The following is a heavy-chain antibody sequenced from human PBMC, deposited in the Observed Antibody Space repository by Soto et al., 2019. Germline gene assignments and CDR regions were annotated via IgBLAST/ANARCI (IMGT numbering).Heavy chain of an antibody. CDR1: GGTFSSYT. D-gene: IGHD1-1*01. V-gene: IGHV1-69*02. CDR2: IIPILGIA. Sequence: SVKVSCKASGGTFSSYTISWVRQAPGQGLEWMGRIIPILGIANYAQKLQGRVTMTTDTSTSTAYMELRSLRSDDTAVYYCARTGTLPRDAFDIWGQGTMVTVSS. J-gene: IGHJ3*02. CDR3: ARTGTLPRDAFDI.